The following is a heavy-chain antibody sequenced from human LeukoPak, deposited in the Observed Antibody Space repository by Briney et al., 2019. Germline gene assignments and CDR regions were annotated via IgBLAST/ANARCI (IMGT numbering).Heavy chain of an antibody. D-gene: IGHD6-19*01. CDR3: ARDMAVANDAFDI. CDR2: IIPIFGTA. CDR1: GGTFSSYA. Sequence: ASVKVSCKASGGTFSSYAISWVRQAPGQGLEWMGGIIPIFGTANYAQKFQGRVTITADESTSTAYMELSSLRSEDTAVYYCARDMAVANDAFDIWGQGTMVTVSS. V-gene: IGHV1-69*13. J-gene: IGHJ3*02.